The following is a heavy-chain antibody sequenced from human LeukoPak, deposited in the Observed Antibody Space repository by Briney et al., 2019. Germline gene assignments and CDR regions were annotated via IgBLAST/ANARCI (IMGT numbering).Heavy chain of an antibody. D-gene: IGHD4-17*01. CDR1: GGSISSYY. J-gene: IGHJ4*02. V-gene: IGHV4-4*07. Sequence: PSETLSLTCTVSGGSISSYYWSWIRQPAGKGLEWIGRIYTSGSTNYNPSLKSRVTMSVDTSKNQFSLKLSSVTAADTAVYYCARDPDYGDYGGAYFDYWGQGTLVTVSP. CDR2: IYTSGST. CDR3: ARDPDYGDYGGAYFDY.